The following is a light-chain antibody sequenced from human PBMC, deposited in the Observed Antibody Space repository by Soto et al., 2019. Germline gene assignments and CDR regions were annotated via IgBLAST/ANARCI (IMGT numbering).Light chain of an antibody. V-gene: IGKV3-20*01. CDR1: QSVSNSF. CDR2: GIS. CDR3: QQYSTLPHT. J-gene: IGKJ2*01. Sequence: ESVLTQSPDTLSLSPGDRATLSCRTSQSVSNSFFAWYQQKPGQAPRLLIYGISTRATGIPDRFSGSVSGTDFTLTISRLEPEDFVVYFFQQYSTLPHTFGHGTKLEVK.